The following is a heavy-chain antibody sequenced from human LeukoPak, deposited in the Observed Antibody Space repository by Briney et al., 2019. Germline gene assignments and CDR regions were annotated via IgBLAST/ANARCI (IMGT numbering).Heavy chain of an antibody. V-gene: IGHV1-8*01. D-gene: IGHD2-2*01. J-gene: IGHJ4*02. CDR3: ARGRIPDAAILY. Sequence: ASVKVSCKASGYTFTSYDINWVRQATGQGLECMGWMNPNSGNTGYAQKFQGRVTMTRNTSISTAYMELSSLRSEDTAVYYCARGRIPDAAILYWGQGTLVTVSS. CDR1: GYTFTSYD. CDR2: MNPNSGNT.